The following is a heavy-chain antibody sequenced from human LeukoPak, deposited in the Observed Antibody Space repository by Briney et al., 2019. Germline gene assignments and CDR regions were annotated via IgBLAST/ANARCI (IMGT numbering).Heavy chain of an antibody. V-gene: IGHV4-61*08. J-gene: IGHJ4*02. Sequence: SETLSLTCTVSGGSISSGGYYWSWIRQPPGKGLEWIGYIYHSGSTYYNPSLKSRVTMSVDTSKSQFSLKLSSVTAADTALYYCARHHYASGTHTPYYFDFWGQGTLVTVSS. CDR2: IYHSGST. CDR1: GGSISSGGYY. D-gene: IGHD3-10*01. CDR3: ARHHYASGTHTPYYFDF.